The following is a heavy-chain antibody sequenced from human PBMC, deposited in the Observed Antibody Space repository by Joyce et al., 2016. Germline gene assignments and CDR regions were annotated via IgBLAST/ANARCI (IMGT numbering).Heavy chain of an antibody. CDR3: ARGNTDY. CDR1: GYSFANFA. Sequence: QVHLAQSGTEGKRPGASVKVSCKAFGYSFANFAMHWVRQAPGQRPEWMGWINPGNGHTKYSQKFQGRVIFIRDTSASTAYMELSSLKSEDTALYYCARGNTDYWGQGTLVTVSS. CDR2: INPGNGHT. J-gene: IGHJ4*02. V-gene: IGHV1-3*01.